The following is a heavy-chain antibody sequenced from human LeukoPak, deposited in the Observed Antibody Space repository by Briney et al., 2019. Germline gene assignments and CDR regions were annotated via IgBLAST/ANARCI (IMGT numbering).Heavy chain of an antibody. D-gene: IGHD3-22*01. CDR3: ALDDSIGYYLGYFDY. J-gene: IGHJ4*02. CDR2: IYWNDDK. CDR1: GFSLSTSGVG. V-gene: IGHV2-5*01. Sequence: ESGPTLVNPTQTLTLTCTFSGFSLSTSGVGVGWIRQPPGKALEWLALIYWNDDKRYTPSLTRRLTITKATSKNQVVLTMTNMGPVDTATYYCALDDSIGYYLGYFDYSGQGTPGTASS.